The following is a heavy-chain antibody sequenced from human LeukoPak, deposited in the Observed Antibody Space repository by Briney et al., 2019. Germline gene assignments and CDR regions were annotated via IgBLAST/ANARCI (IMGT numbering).Heavy chain of an antibody. Sequence: GASVKVSCKASGYTFTNYGISWVRQAPGQGLEWMGRISANNGNTNYAQKLQGRVTMTTDTSTSTAYMELRSLRSDDTAVYYCARRSDYYDSRRAFDIWGQGTMVTVSS. CDR3: ARRSDYYDSRRAFDI. V-gene: IGHV1-18*01. CDR2: ISANNGNT. CDR1: GYTFTNYG. D-gene: IGHD3-22*01. J-gene: IGHJ3*02.